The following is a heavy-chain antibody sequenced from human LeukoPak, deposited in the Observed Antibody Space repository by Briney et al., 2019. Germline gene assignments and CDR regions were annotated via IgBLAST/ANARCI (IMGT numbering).Heavy chain of an antibody. CDR1: GGSVSSAGCS. V-gene: IGHV4-30-2*01. CDR3: AKFTVTTSGYTFDI. D-gene: IGHD4-17*01. CDR2: LFHTGNT. J-gene: IGHJ3*02. Sequence: SETLSLTCAVSGGSVSSAGCSWSWIRQPPGRGLECIGYLFHTGNTYYNPSLESRVTISLDRSRNQFSLKLSSVTAADTAVYYCAKFTVTTSGYTFDIWGQGTMVTVSS.